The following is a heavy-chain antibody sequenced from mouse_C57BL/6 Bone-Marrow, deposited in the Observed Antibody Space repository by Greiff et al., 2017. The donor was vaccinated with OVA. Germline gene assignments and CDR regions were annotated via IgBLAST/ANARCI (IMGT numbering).Heavy chain of an antibody. CDR1: GYTFTNYW. Sequence: QVQLKQSGAELVRPGTSVKMSCKASGYTFTNYWIGWAKQRPGHGLEWIGDIYPGGGYTNYNEKFKGKATLTADKSSSTAYMQFSSLTSEDSAIYYCARSNRGYFDYWGQGTTLTVSS. J-gene: IGHJ2*01. V-gene: IGHV1-63*01. CDR2: IYPGGGYT. D-gene: IGHD3-1*01. CDR3: ARSNRGYFDY.